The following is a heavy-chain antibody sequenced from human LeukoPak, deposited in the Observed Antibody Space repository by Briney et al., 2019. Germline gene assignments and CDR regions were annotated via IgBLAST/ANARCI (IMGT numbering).Heavy chain of an antibody. CDR2: INTDGSTT. CDR3: ARGRGGSYHY. Sequence: GGSLRLSCAASGFTFSNYWMHWVRQAPGKGLVWVSRINTDGSTTTYADSVKGRFTISRDNAKNTLYLQMNSLRVEETAVYYCARGRGGSYHYWGQGTLVTVSS. J-gene: IGHJ4*02. V-gene: IGHV3-74*01. D-gene: IGHD1-26*01. CDR1: GFTFSNYW.